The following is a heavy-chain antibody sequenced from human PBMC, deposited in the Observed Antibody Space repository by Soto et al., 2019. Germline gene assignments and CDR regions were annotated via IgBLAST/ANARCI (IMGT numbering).Heavy chain of an antibody. J-gene: IGHJ4*02. D-gene: IGHD6-19*01. CDR1: GGSISSSNW. CDR3: ARERGSGWTFDY. Sequence: PSETLSLTCAVSGGSISSSNWWTWVRQPPGKGLEWIGEIYHSGSTNYNSSLKSRVTISRDNVQNSLYLQMHSLRAEDTAVYYCARERGSGWTFDYWGQGTLVTVSS. CDR2: IYHSGST. V-gene: IGHV4-4*02.